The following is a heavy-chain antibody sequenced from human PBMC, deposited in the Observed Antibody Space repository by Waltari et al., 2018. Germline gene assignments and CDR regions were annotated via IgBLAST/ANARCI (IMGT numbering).Heavy chain of an antibody. Sequence: QLQLHESGPGLVKSSAPLSLTCPVSGVPVDTRTYSWGWIRQPPGKGLEWIGNVDYSGTAHYNPSLKNRVSLSVDISQNQVSLSLASVTAADTATYYCARQWIDGLLTDYYNPWDSWGQGTPVTVSS. V-gene: IGHV4-39*01. D-gene: IGHD3-9*01. J-gene: IGHJ4*02. CDR2: VDYSGTA. CDR3: ARQWIDGLLTDYYNPWDS. CDR1: GVPVDTRTYS.